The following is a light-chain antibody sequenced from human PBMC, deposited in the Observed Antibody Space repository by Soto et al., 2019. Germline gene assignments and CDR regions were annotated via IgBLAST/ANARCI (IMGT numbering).Light chain of an antibody. CDR1: RSVDKW. Sequence: DIQMTQSPSTLSASLGDRVTIICRASRSVDKWLAWYQQKSGKAPKLLIYEASHLQSGVPSRFGGSGSGTEFTLTINGLQPDDFATYYCEQYHSHPYTFGQGTKVEIK. CDR3: EQYHSHPYT. J-gene: IGKJ2*01. CDR2: EAS. V-gene: IGKV1-5*02.